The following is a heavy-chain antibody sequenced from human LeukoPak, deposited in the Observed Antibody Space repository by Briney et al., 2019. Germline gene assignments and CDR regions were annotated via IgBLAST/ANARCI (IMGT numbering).Heavy chain of an antibody. V-gene: IGHV3-7*03. D-gene: IGHD2-2*01. CDR2: IDLHGNEK. CDR3: AKDSPYIVVVPAANARPFDY. J-gene: IGHJ4*02. Sequence: GGSLRLSCAASGFTFSSYWLSWVRQAPGKGLEWVANIDLHGNEKYYVDSVKGRFTISRDNAKNSLYLQMNSLRAEDTAVYYCAKDSPYIVVVPAANARPFDYWGQGTLVTVSS. CDR1: GFTFSSYW.